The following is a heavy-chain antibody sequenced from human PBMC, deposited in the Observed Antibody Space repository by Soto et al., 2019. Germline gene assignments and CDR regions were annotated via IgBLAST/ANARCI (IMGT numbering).Heavy chain of an antibody. V-gene: IGHV3-23*01. CDR3: AKAPRGVLIAPLDY. D-gene: IGHD3-10*01. J-gene: IGHJ4*02. CDR2: ISGSGGST. CDR1: GFTFSSYA. Sequence: GGSLRLSCAASGFTFSSYAMSWVRQAPGKGLEWVSAISGSGGSTYYADSVKGRFTISRDNSKNTLYLQMNSLRAEDTAVYYCAKAPRGVLIAPLDYWGQGTLVTVSS.